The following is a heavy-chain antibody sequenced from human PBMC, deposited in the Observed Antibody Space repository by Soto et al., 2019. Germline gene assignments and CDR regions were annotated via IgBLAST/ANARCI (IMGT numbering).Heavy chain of an antibody. D-gene: IGHD6-19*01. J-gene: IGHJ6*01. CDR2: FNNNGGIT. CDR1: GFTFSNHA. V-gene: IGHV3-23*01. Sequence: GGSLRLSFAASGFTFSNHAISSVRQAPGKGLEWVSGFNNNGGITHYADSVKGRFTISRDNSNNTLYLHIISLRAEDTPVHYCAQAHPSGGSSYYYHGLDVW. CDR3: AQAHPSGGSSYYYHGLDV.